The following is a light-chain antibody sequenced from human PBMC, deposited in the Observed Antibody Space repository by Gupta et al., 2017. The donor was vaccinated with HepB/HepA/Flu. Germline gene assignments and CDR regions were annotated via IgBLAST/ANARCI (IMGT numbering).Light chain of an antibody. J-gene: IGKJ5*01. CDR3: QQLNSYPIT. V-gene: IGKV1-9*01. CDR2: AAS. CDR1: QGIRSY. Sequence: DIQLTQSPSFLSASVGDRVTITCRASQGIRSYLAWFQQKPGKAPKLLIYAASTLQSGVPSRFSSSESGTEFTLTISSLQPEDFATYYCQQLNSYPITFGQGTRLEIK.